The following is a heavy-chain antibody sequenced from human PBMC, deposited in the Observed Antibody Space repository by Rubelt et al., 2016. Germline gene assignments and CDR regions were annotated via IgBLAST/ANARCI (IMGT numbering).Heavy chain of an antibody. CDR3: ARAGVSSGHPTNLAY. Sequence: QVQLQESGPGLVKPSETLSLTCTVSVGYMSSYWWSWIRQPPGKGLEWIGSIYYNGTTNCNPSLKSRVTTSVDTSMNQCSLMRTSGTAADTAVYYGARAGVSSGHPTNLAYWGQGTLVTVSA. CDR1: VGYMSSYW. J-gene: IGHJ4*02. V-gene: IGHV4-59*01. CDR2: IYYNGTT. D-gene: IGHD3-22*01.